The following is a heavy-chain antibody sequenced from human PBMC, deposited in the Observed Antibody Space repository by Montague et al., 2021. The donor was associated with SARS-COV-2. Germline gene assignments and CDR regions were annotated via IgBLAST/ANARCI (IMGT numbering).Heavy chain of an antibody. D-gene: IGHD3-22*01. J-gene: IGHJ2*01. CDR3: ARSPEPMIILIITSLNWYFDL. V-gene: IGHV4-31*03. CDR1: GGSISGGGYY. Sequence: TLSLTCTVSGGSISGGGYYWSWIRQHPGKGLEWIGYIYYSASTYYNPSLKSRVTISVDTSKNQFSLKMSSVTAADTAVYYCARSPEPMIILIITSLNWYFDLWGRGTLVTVSS. CDR2: IYYSAST.